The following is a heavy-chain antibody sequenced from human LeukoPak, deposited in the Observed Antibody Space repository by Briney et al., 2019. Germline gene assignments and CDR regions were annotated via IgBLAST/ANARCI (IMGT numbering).Heavy chain of an antibody. D-gene: IGHD2-2*01. CDR1: GFTFNNYW. V-gene: IGHV3-7*01. CDR3: ARDYNYCSSDRCYDAFDI. Sequence: GGSLRLSCAASGFTFNNYWMSWVRQAPGKGLEWVANIKQDGSEKYYVDSVKGRFTISRDNAKNSLYLQMSDLRAEDTSVYYCARDYNYCSSDRCYDAFDIWGQGTMVTVSS. J-gene: IGHJ3*02. CDR2: IKQDGSEK.